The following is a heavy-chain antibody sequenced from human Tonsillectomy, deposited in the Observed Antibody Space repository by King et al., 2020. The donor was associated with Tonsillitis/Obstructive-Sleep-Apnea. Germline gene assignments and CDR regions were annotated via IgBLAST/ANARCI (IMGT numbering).Heavy chain of an antibody. CDR2: IFYSGST. V-gene: IGHV4-59*01. Sequence: QLQLQESGPGLVKPSETLSLTCSVSGGSITNYYWSWIRQPPGEGLEWIANIFYSGSTNYNPSLRSRLTISIDTSKNQFSLNLRSVTAADTAVYYCARGPQWLVPISYYMDVWGKGTTVTVSS. CDR3: ARGPQWLVPISYYMDV. CDR1: GGSITNYY. J-gene: IGHJ6*03. D-gene: IGHD6-19*01.